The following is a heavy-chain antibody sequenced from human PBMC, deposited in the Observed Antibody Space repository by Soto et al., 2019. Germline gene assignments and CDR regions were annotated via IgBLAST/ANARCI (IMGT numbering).Heavy chain of an antibody. CDR2: ISYDGSNK. V-gene: IGHV3-30*03. CDR3: ARAGGLLLDY. Sequence: QVQLVESGGGVVQPGRSLRLSCAASGFTFSSYGMHWVRQAPGKGLEWVAVISYDGSNKYYADSVKGRFTISRDNSKNTLYLQMNSLRTEDTAVYYCARAGGLLLDYWCQGTLVTVSS. J-gene: IGHJ4*02. D-gene: IGHD2-15*01. CDR1: GFTFSSYG.